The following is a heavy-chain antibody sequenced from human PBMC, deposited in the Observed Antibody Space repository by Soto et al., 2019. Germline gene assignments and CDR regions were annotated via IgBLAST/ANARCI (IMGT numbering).Heavy chain of an antibody. Sequence: QVQLVESGGGVVQPGRSLRLSRAAFGFTFSSYGMHWVRQAPGKGLEWVAVIWYDGSNKYYADSVKGRFTISRDNSKNTLYLQMNSLRAEDTAVYYCARDIVRGYDFWSGSDWFDPWGQGTLVTVSS. D-gene: IGHD3-3*01. CDR1: GFTFSSYG. CDR2: IWYDGSNK. V-gene: IGHV3-33*01. CDR3: ARDIVRGYDFWSGSDWFDP. J-gene: IGHJ5*02.